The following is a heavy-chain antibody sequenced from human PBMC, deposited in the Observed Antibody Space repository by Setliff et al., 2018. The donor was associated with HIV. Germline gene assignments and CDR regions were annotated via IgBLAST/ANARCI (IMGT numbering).Heavy chain of an antibody. V-gene: IGHV4-38-2*02. CDR2: IYYSGRT. Sequence: SETLSLTCTVSGYSISSGYYWGWIRQPPGKGLEWIGSIYYSGRTYYNPSLKSRVTISVDTAKNQFSLEVTSVTSADTAVYYCARGSTTWWTWWFDPWGQGTLVTVSS. CDR1: GYSISSGYY. D-gene: IGHD2-15*01. J-gene: IGHJ5*02. CDR3: ARGSTTWWTWWFDP.